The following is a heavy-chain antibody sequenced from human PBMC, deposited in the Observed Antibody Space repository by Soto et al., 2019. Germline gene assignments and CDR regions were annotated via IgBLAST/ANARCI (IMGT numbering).Heavy chain of an antibody. D-gene: IGHD4-17*01. Sequence: QVQLVQSGAEVKKPGSSVKVSCKASGGTFSSYTISWVRQAPGQGLEWMGRIIPILGIATYAQKFQGRVTXTXDXXTSTAYMELSSLRSEDTAVYYCASPTVIDAEYFQHWGQGTLVTVSS. J-gene: IGHJ1*01. CDR1: GGTFSSYT. CDR2: IIPILGIA. V-gene: IGHV1-69*02. CDR3: ASPTVIDAEYFQH.